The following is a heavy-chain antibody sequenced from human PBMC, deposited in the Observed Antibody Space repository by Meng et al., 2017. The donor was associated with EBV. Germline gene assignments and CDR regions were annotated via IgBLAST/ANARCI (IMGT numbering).Heavy chain of an antibody. CDR3: ARESGRGYTPDY. J-gene: IGHJ4*02. D-gene: IGHD3-10*01. CDR2: LIPMFGTA. V-gene: IGHV1-69*01. Sequence: QVQVVQSGAEVKKPGSSVKVSCRTSGGPFRNSAISWVRQAPGQGLGWIGGLIPMFGTANYAQKFQDRVTITADESTTTGYMEMSSLRSEDTAVYYCARESGRGYTPDYWGQGTLVTVSS. CDR1: GGPFRNSA.